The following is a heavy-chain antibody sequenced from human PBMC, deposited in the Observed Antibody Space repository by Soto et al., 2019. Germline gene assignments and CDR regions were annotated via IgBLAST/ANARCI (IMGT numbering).Heavy chain of an antibody. Sequence: SETLSLTCTVSGGSISSYYWSWIRQPPGKGLEWIGYIYYSGSTNYNPSLKSRVTISVDTSKNQFSLKLSSVTAADTAMYYCARHEVRGTCDYYYYGMDVWGQGTTVTVSS. D-gene: IGHD3-10*01. CDR2: IYYSGST. J-gene: IGHJ6*02. V-gene: IGHV4-59*01. CDR1: GGSISSYY. CDR3: ARHEVRGTCDYYYYGMDV.